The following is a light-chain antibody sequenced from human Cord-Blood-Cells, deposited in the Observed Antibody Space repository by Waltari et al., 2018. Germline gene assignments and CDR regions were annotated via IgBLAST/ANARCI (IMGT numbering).Light chain of an antibody. J-gene: IGKJ1*01. CDR2: AAS. CDR3: QKYNSAPWT. Sequence: DIQMTQSPSSLSASVGDRVTITCRASQGISNYLAWYQQKPEKVPKLLIYAASTLQSGVPSRLSGSGSGTDFTLTISSLQPEDVATYYCQKYNSAPWTFGQGTKVEIK. V-gene: IGKV1-27*01. CDR1: QGISNY.